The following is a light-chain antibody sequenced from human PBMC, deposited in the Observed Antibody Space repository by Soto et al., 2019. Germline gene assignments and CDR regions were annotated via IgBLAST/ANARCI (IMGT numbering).Light chain of an antibody. CDR1: QSLVHSDGDTY. Sequence: EIVLAQTPLSSPVTLGQPASISCRSSQSLVHSDGDTYLSWLHQRPGQPPRLLVYKVSNRFSGVTDRFSGRGAGTDFTLKISRVEAEDVGVYYGMQALQTPLTFGGGTKVEIK. V-gene: IGKV2-24*01. J-gene: IGKJ4*01. CDR2: KVS. CDR3: MQALQTPLT.